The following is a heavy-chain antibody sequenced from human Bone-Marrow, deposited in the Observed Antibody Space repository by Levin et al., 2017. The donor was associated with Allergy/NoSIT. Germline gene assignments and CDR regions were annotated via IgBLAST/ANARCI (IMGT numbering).Heavy chain of an antibody. V-gene: IGHV3-30*04. CDR3: ARAARLGHYLNS. J-gene: IGHJ4*02. Sequence: PGGSLRLSCTASGFSFSSYSMHWVRQAPGKGLVWVALISYDSSKTFYADSVKGRFTISRDNSNNTLSLQINSLRPDDTAVYFCARAARLGHYLNSWGQGTLVTVSS. CDR2: ISYDSSKT. CDR1: GFSFSSYS.